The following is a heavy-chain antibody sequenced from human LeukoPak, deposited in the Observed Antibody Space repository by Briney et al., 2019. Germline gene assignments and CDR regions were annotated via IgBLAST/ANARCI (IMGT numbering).Heavy chain of an antibody. CDR3: ARVALGSYNWFDP. Sequence: GGSLRLSCEASGFMFSEYGMHWVRRAPGKGLEWVAVIWNGGSHTSYADSVKGRFTISRDNAKNTVYLQMNSLRAEDTAVYYCARVALGSYNWFDPWGQGTLVTVSS. CDR2: IWNGGSHT. CDR1: GFMFSEYG. D-gene: IGHD3-10*01. J-gene: IGHJ5*02. V-gene: IGHV3-33*08.